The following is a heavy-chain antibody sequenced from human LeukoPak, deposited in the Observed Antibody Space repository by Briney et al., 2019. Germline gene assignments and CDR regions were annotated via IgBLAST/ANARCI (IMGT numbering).Heavy chain of an antibody. J-gene: IGHJ4*02. Sequence: SVKVSCKASGGTFSSYAISWVRQAPGQGLEWMGGIIPIFGTANYAQKFQGRVTITADESTSTAYMELSSLRSEDTAVYYCARINHYDILTGYYGWGQGTLVTVSS. CDR3: ARINHYDILTGYYG. D-gene: IGHD3-9*01. CDR1: GGTFSSYA. V-gene: IGHV1-69*13. CDR2: IIPIFGTA.